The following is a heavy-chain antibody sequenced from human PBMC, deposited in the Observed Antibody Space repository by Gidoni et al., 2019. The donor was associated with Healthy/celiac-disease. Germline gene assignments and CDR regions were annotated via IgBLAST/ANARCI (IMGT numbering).Heavy chain of an antibody. CDR2: IYPCDSDT. Sequence: EVQLVQSGAEVQQPVASLTISCKGSGYSFTSYWIGWVRQMPGKGLECMGIIYPCDSDTRYSPSFQGQVTISADKSISTAYLQWSSLKASDTAMYYCARKPWFGEPGDYWGQGTLVTVSS. D-gene: IGHD3-10*01. CDR1: GYSFTSYW. CDR3: ARKPWFGEPGDY. J-gene: IGHJ4*02. V-gene: IGHV5-51*01.